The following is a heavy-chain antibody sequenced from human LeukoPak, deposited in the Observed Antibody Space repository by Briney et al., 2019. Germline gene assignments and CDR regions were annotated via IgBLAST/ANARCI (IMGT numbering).Heavy chain of an antibody. CDR2: INHSGST. J-gene: IGHJ4*02. CDR1: GGSFSGYY. D-gene: IGHD3-22*01. CDR3: ARESPNYSDSSGYYIRPGRSFDY. Sequence: PSETLSLTCAVYGGSFSGYYWSWIRQPPGKGLEWIGEINHSGSTNYNPSLKSRVTISVDTSKNQFSLKLSSVTAADTAVYYCARESPNYSDSSGYYIRPGRSFDYWGQGTLVTVSS. V-gene: IGHV4-34*01.